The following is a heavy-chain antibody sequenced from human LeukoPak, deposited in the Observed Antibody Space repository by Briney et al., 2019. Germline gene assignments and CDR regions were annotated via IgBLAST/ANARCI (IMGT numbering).Heavy chain of an antibody. Sequence: TGGSLRLSCAASGFTFSSYAMSWVRQAPGKGLEWVSAISGSGGSTYYADSVKGRFAISRDNSKNTLYLQMNSLRAEDAAVYYCAKLLPADGTVYWGQGTLVTVSS. CDR2: ISGSGGST. CDR3: AKLLPADGTVY. CDR1: GFTFSSYA. V-gene: IGHV3-23*01. J-gene: IGHJ4*02. D-gene: IGHD6-13*01.